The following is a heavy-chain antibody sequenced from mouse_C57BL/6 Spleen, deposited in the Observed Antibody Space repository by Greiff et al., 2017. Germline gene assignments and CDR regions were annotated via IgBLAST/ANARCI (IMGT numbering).Heavy chain of an antibody. CDR3: AREKLGFDY. CDR2: IYPGSGNT. Sequence: VQLQQSGAELVRPGASVKLSCKASGYTFTDYYINWVKQRPGQGLEWIARIYPGSGNTYYNEKFKGKATLTAEKSSSTAYMQLSSLTSEDSAVYFCAREKLGFDYWGQGTTLTVSS. CDR1: GYTFTDYY. V-gene: IGHV1-76*01. J-gene: IGHJ2*01. D-gene: IGHD4-1*01.